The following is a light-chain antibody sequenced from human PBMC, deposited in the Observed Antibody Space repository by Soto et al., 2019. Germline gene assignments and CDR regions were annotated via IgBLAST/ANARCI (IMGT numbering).Light chain of an antibody. CDR3: QHYNNWPYT. CDR2: DAS. V-gene: IGKV3-15*01. CDR1: QSVGSN. Sequence: EIVLTHSPATLSVSPGERATLSCRASQSVGSNLAWYQQRPGQPPRLLIYDASTRATDIPARFGGSGSGTEFTLTISCLQSADFAVYYCQHYNNWPYTFGQGTKLQIK. J-gene: IGKJ2*01.